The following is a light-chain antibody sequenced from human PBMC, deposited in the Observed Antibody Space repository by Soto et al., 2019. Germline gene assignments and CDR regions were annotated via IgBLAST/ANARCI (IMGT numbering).Light chain of an antibody. J-gene: IGLJ2*01. CDR3: SSYTSASTPLV. Sequence: QSVLTQPASVSGSPGQSITISCTGTGSDVGGYNYVSWYQQHPGKAPKVMIYDVSNRPSGVSNRFSGSKSGNTASLTISGRQAEDEADYYCSSYTSASTPLVFGGGTKVTVL. V-gene: IGLV2-14*01. CDR1: GSDVGGYNY. CDR2: DVS.